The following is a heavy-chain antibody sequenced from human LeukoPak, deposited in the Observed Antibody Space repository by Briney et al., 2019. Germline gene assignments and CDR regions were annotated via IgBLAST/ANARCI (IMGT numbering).Heavy chain of an antibody. Sequence: GGSLRLSCAASGFTFNDYYMSWIRQAPGKGLEWLSYINIGGTNTHYADSVKGRFTISRDNAKKSLYLEMNNLRAEDTAVYYCATNGAGFDTWGQGVLVTVSS. CDR1: GFTFNDYY. CDR2: INIGGTNT. V-gene: IGHV3-11*01. D-gene: IGHD1/OR15-1a*01. CDR3: ATNGAGFDT. J-gene: IGHJ5*02.